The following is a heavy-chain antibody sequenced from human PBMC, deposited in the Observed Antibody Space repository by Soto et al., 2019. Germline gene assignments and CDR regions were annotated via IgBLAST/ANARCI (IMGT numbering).Heavy chain of an antibody. D-gene: IGHD4-17*01. J-gene: IGHJ4*02. CDR2: IIPIFGTA. CDR3: ARGSMTTVTTWIWDY. V-gene: IGHV1-69*12. Sequence: QVQLVQSGAEVKKPGSSVKVSCKASGGAFSSYAISWVRQAHGHGLEWMGGIIPIFGTANYAQKFRGRVTITADESTSTAYMELSSLRSEDTAVYYCARGSMTTVTTWIWDYWGQGTLVTVSS. CDR1: GGAFSSYA.